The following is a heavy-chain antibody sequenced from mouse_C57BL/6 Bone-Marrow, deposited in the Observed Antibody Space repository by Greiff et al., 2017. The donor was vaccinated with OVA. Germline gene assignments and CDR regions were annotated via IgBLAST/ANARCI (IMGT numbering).Heavy chain of an antibody. V-gene: IGHV1-64*01. Sequence: VQLQQPGAELVKPGASVKLSCKASGYTFTSYWMHWVKQRPGQGLEWIGMIHPNSGSTNYNEKFKSKATLTVDKSSSTAYMQLSSLTSEDSAVYYCARSRIYYGNYYAMDYWGQGTSVTVSS. CDR1: GYTFTSYW. CDR3: ARSRIYYGNYYAMDY. D-gene: IGHD2-1*01. J-gene: IGHJ4*01. CDR2: IHPNSGST.